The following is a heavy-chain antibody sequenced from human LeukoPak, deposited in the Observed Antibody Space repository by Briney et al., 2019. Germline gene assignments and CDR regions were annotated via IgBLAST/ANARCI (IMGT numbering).Heavy chain of an antibody. CDR1: GYTFTSYY. CDR2: INPSGGST. V-gene: IGHV1-46*01. J-gene: IGHJ4*02. CDR3: AREGPNPLLAAAGPPDY. Sequence: ASVKVSCKASGYTFTSYYMHWVRQAPGQGLEWMGIINPSGGSTSYAQKFQGRVTMTRDTSTSTAYMELSSLRSEDTAVYYCAREGPNPLLAAAGPPDYWGQGTLVTVSS. D-gene: IGHD6-13*01.